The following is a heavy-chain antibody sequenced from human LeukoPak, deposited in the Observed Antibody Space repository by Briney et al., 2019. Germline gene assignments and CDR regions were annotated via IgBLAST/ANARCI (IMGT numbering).Heavy chain of an antibody. Sequence: GGSLRLSCAASGFIFNTYVMHWVRQAPGKGLEWLAFIRYDGSNKNYADSVKGRFTISRDNAKNSLYLQMNSLRAEDTAVYYCAELGITMIGGVWGKGTTVTISS. V-gene: IGHV3-30*02. CDR1: GFIFNTYV. CDR3: AELGITMIGGV. CDR2: IRYDGSNK. J-gene: IGHJ6*04. D-gene: IGHD3-10*02.